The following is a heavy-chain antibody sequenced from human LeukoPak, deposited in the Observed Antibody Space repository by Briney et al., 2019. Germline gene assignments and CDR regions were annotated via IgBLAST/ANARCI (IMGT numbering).Heavy chain of an antibody. Sequence: ASVKVSCKASGYTFTSYGINWVRQATGQGLEWMGWMNPNSGNTGYAQKFQGRVTMTRNTSISTAYMELSSLRSEDTAVYYCARGRKWYYGSGSYAFDIWGQGTMVTVSS. CDR1: GYTFTSYG. J-gene: IGHJ3*02. V-gene: IGHV1-8*02. CDR3: ARGRKWYYGSGSYAFDI. D-gene: IGHD3-10*01. CDR2: MNPNSGNT.